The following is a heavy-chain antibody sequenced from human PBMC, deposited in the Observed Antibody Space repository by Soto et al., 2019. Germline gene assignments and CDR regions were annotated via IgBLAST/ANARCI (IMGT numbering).Heavy chain of an antibody. CDR1: GGTFSSYA. CDR2: IIPILGIA. D-gene: IGHD3-22*01. J-gene: IGHJ6*02. V-gene: IGHV1-69*10. Sequence: ASVKVSCKASGGTFSSYAISWVRQAPGQGLEWMGGIIPILGIANYARKFQVRVTITADKSTSTAYMELSSLRSEDTAVYYCARDWNAHTYYDDSSGYGMDVGGQETTVTVFS. CDR3: ARDWNAHTYYDDSSGYGMDV.